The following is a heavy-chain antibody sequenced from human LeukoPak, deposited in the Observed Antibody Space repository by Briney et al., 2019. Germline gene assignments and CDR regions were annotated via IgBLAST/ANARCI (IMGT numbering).Heavy chain of an antibody. V-gene: IGHV1-2*02. CDR1: GGTFSSYA. CDR2: INPNSGGT. D-gene: IGHD5-12*01. J-gene: IGHJ3*02. CDR3: ARGGGRGHSGYVGGDAFDI. Sequence: ASVKVSCKASGGTFSSYAISWVRQAPGQGLEWMGWINPNSGGTNYARKFQGRVTMTRDTSISTAYMELSRLRSDATAVYYCARGGGRGHSGYVGGDAFDIWGQGTMVTVSS.